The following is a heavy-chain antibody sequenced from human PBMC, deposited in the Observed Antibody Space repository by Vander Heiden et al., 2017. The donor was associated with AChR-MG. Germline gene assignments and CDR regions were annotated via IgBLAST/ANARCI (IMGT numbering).Heavy chain of an antibody. CDR2: IFSNDDK. D-gene: IGHD2-21*02. J-gene: IGHJ2*01. CDR3: ARVRRAVTAISLIWYFDL. V-gene: IGHV2-26*01. CDR1: GFSLNTARIG. Sequence: QVTLKESGPVLVKLTETLTLTFTASGFSLNTARIGVGWIRQPPGKAREWLAHIFSNDDKSYSTSLKSRRTISKDTSKSQVVLTMTNMDHVDTATYYCARVRRAVTAISLIWYFDLWGRGTLVTVSS.